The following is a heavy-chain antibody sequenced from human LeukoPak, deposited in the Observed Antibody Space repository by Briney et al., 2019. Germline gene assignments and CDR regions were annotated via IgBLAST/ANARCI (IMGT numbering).Heavy chain of an antibody. CDR1: GFTFSIYA. CDR2: ISWNSGSI. Sequence: GGSLRLSCAASGFTFSIYAMSWVRQAPGKGLEWVSGISWNSGSIGYADSVKGRFTISRDNAKNSLYLQMNSLRAEDTALYYCAKGGVVVPAAFEDKYFDYWGQGTLVTVSS. CDR3: AKGGVVVPAAFEDKYFDY. D-gene: IGHD2-2*01. J-gene: IGHJ4*02. V-gene: IGHV3-9*01.